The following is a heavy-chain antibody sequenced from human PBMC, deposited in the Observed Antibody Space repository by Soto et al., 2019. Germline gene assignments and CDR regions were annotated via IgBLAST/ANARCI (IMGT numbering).Heavy chain of an antibody. D-gene: IGHD1-1*01. CDR1: GFSFSTSGVG. Sequence: QMTLMESGPTLVRPTQPLTLTCSFYGFSFSTSGVGVGWVRQPPGKALEWLALIYWSGDEHYRPSLKSRLTINEDTYKNQVVLIIANMDPVDTATYYCARGFATVPVFAFDVWGPGTTVTVSS. CDR3: ARGFATVPVFAFDV. CDR2: IYWSGDE. V-gene: IGHV2-5*01. J-gene: IGHJ3*01.